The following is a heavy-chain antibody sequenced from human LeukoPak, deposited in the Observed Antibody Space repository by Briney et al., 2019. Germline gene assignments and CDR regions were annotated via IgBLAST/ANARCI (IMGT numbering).Heavy chain of an antibody. V-gene: IGHV1-2*02. CDR3: ANTYGSGSYYKGGFDP. CDR2: INPNSGGT. D-gene: IGHD3-10*01. Sequence: ASVRVSCKASGYTFIDYYIHWVRQAPGQGLEWMGWINPNSGGTNYAQHFQGRVTMTRDTSIRTVYMELSRLRSDDTAVYSCANTYGSGSYYKGGFDPWGQGTLVTVSS. CDR1: GYTFIDYY. J-gene: IGHJ5*02.